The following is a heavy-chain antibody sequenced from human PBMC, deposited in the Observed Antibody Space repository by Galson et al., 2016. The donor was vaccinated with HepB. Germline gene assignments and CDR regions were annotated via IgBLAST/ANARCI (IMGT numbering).Heavy chain of an antibody. CDR2: IYYSGST. Sequence: ETLSLTCTVSGGSISSSSYYWGWIRQPPGKGLEWIGSIYYSGSTYYNPSLQSRVTISVDPSKNQFSLKMSSVTAADTAVYYCARRFRYTYGPPYGMDVWGQGTTVTVSS. D-gene: IGHD5-18*01. J-gene: IGHJ6*02. CDR1: GGSISSSSYY. CDR3: ARRFRYTYGPPYGMDV. V-gene: IGHV4-39*01.